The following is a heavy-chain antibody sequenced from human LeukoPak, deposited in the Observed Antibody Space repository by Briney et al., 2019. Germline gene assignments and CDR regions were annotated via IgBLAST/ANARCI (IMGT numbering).Heavy chain of an antibody. CDR2: FDTEDGET. CDR1: EYTLTELS. CDR3: AADRGDYSGSYWTAFDI. J-gene: IGHJ3*02. D-gene: IGHD1-26*01. Sequence: ASVKVSCKVSEYTLTELSMHWVRQAPGKGLEWLGGFDTEDGETSYAQKFQGRVTMSDDTSTDTAYMELGSLRSDDTAVYYCAADRGDYSGSYWTAFDIWGQGTMVTVSS. V-gene: IGHV1-24*01.